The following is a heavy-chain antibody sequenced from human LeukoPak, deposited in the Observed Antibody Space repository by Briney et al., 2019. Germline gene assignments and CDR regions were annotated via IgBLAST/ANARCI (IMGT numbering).Heavy chain of an antibody. CDR3: AELGITMIGGV. J-gene: IGHJ6*04. CDR2: ISSSGSTI. D-gene: IGHD3-10*02. V-gene: IGHV3-48*03. Sequence: GGPLRLSCAASGFTFSSYEMNWVRQAPGKALEWVSYISSSGSTIYYADTVKGRFTISRDNAKNSLYLQMNSLRPEDTAVYYCAELGITMIGGVWGKGTTVTISS. CDR1: GFTFSSYE.